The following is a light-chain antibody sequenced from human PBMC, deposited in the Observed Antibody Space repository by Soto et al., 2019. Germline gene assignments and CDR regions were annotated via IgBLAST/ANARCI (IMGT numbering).Light chain of an antibody. CDR1: QSVSSN. Sequence: EVVVTQSPATLSVSPGERATLSCRASQSVSSNLAWYQQKPGQAPRLLIYAASTRATGIPARFSGSGSGTDFILTITSLQTEDFAVYYCQQDSSWPLTFGGGTKVEIK. J-gene: IGKJ4*01. V-gene: IGKV3-15*01. CDR3: QQDSSWPLT. CDR2: AAS.